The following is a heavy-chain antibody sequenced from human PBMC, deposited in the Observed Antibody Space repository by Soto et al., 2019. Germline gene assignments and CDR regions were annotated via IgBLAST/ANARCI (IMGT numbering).Heavy chain of an antibody. CDR1: GGTFSSYA. V-gene: IGHV1-69*12. J-gene: IGHJ4*02. Sequence: QVQLVQSGAEVKKPGSSVKVSCKASGGTFSSYAISWVRQAPGQGLEWMGGIIPIFGTANYAQKFQGRVXIXAXXSTSTAYMELSSLRSEDTAVYYCAGRGSSWSHFDYWGQGTLVTVSS. D-gene: IGHD6-13*01. CDR3: AGRGSSWSHFDY. CDR2: IIPIFGTA.